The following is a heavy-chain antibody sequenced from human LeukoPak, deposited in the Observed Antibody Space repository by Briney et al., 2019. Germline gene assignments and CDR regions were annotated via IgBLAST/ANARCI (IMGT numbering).Heavy chain of an antibody. CDR2: ISGSGGST. Sequence: PGGSLRLSCAASGFTFSSYAMSWVRQAPGKGLEWVSAISGSGGSTYYADSVKGRFTISRDNSKNTLYLQMNSVRGEDTAVYYCATYSSLNRREFQYWGQGTLLTVSS. CDR3: ATYSSLNRREFQY. J-gene: IGHJ1*01. CDR1: GFTFSSYA. D-gene: IGHD3-22*01. V-gene: IGHV3-23*01.